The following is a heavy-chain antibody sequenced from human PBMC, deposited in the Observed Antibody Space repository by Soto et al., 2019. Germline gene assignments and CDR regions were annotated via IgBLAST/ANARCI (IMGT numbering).Heavy chain of an antibody. CDR1: GFTFSSYA. Sequence: GGSLRLSCAASGFTFSSYAMSWVRQAPGKGLEWVSAISGSGGSTYYADSVKGRFTISRDNSKNTLYLQMNSLRAEDTAVYYCAKDRNWNYVDADYYYMDVWGKGTTVTVSS. V-gene: IGHV3-23*01. CDR2: ISGSGGST. CDR3: AKDRNWNYVDADYYYMDV. J-gene: IGHJ6*03. D-gene: IGHD1-7*01.